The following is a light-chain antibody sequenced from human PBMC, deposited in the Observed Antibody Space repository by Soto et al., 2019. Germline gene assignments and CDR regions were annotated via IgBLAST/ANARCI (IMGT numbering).Light chain of an antibody. Sequence: QSVLTQPASVSGSPGQSITISCTGTSSDVGGYNYVSWYQQHPGKAPKLMIYDVSIRPSGVSNRFSGSKSGNTACLTISGLQAEDEADYYCSSYTSSSTYVFGTGTKLTVL. V-gene: IGLV2-14*01. CDR1: SSDVGGYNY. CDR3: SSYTSSSTYV. J-gene: IGLJ1*01. CDR2: DVS.